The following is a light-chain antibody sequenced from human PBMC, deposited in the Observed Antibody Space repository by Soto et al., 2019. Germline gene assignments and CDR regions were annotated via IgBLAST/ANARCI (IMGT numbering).Light chain of an antibody. Sequence: QSALTQPASVSGSPGQSITVSCTGTSSDVGGSDHVNWYQQHPGKAPKLMIFDVSNRPSGVSTRFSGSKSGNAASLTISGLQAEDEADYYCNSYTSDNRNYVFGTGTKLTVL. V-gene: IGLV2-14*03. CDR3: NSYTSDNRNYV. J-gene: IGLJ1*01. CDR2: DVS. CDR1: SSDVGGSDH.